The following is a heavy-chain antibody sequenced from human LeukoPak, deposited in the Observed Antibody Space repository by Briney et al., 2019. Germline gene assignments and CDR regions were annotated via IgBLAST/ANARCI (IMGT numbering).Heavy chain of an antibody. Sequence: SETLSLTCTVSGGSISSYYWSWIRQPAGKGLEWIGRIYTSGSTNYNPSLKSPVTMSVDTSKNKFSLKLSSVTAADTAVYYCARDIAGFAEKNWFDPWGQGTLVTVSS. CDR3: ARDIAGFAEKNWFDP. V-gene: IGHV4-4*07. D-gene: IGHD1-20*01. J-gene: IGHJ5*02. CDR2: IYTSGST. CDR1: GGSISSYY.